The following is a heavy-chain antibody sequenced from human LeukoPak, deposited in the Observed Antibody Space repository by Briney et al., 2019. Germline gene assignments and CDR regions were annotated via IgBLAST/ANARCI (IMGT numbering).Heavy chain of an antibody. Sequence: RGSLRLSCAASGFTFSNYAMHWVRQAPGKGLDYVSTISSNGGSTYYANSVKGRFTISRDNSKNTLYLQMGSLRAEDMAVYYCARGKWVVTNYFDYWGQGTLVTVSS. CDR1: GFTFSNYA. CDR2: ISSNGGST. V-gene: IGHV3-64*01. J-gene: IGHJ4*02. D-gene: IGHD4-23*01. CDR3: ARGKWVVTNYFDY.